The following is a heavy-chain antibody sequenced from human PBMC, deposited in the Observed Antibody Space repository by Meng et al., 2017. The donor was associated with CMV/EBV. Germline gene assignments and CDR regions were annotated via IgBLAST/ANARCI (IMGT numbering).Heavy chain of an antibody. J-gene: IGHJ4*02. CDR1: GSSSNY. Sequence: GSSSNYWGWSRQPTGKGLEWIGSIYYSGSTYYNPSQKSRVTISVDTSKNQFSLKPSSVTAADTAVYYCARDTWWEPVTMKPRVDYWGQGTLVTVSS. CDR2: IYYSGST. D-gene: IGHD3-22*01. V-gene: IGHV4-39*07. CDR3: ARDTWWEPVTMKPRVDY.